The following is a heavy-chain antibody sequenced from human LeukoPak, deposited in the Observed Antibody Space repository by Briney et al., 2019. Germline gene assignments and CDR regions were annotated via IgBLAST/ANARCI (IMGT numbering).Heavy chain of an antibody. D-gene: IGHD1-1*01. CDR1: GFTFGSSW. CDR2: IKGDGSDK. CDR3: AKLAAGLPGY. Sequence: PGGSLRLSCAASGFTFGSSWMSWARQAPGKGLEWVANIKGDGSDKYYVDSVKGRFTISRDNAKNSLYLQMNSLRAEDTAVYYCAKLAAGLPGYWGQGTLVTVSS. V-gene: IGHV3-7*03. J-gene: IGHJ4*02.